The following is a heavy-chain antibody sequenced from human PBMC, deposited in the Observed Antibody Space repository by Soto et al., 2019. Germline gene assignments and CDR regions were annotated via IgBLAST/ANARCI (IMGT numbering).Heavy chain of an antibody. CDR2: ISYDGSNK. Sequence: QVQLVESGGGVVQPGRSLRLSCAASGFTFSSYGMHWVRQAPGKGLEWVAVISYDGSNKYYADSVKGRFTISRDNSKNTLYLQMNILRAEDTAVYYCARRQGDYYYYYGMDVWGQGTTVTVSS. CDR3: ARRQGDYYYYYGMDV. V-gene: IGHV3-30*03. CDR1: GFTFSSYG. J-gene: IGHJ6*02.